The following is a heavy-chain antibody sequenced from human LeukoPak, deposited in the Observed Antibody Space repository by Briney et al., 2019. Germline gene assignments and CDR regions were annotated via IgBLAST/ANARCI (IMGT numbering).Heavy chain of an antibody. CDR3: AKYCSAIGCYSGLDY. CDR1: GFPLRSFS. J-gene: IGHJ4*02. D-gene: IGHD2-15*01. CDR2: ISSSSTYI. Sequence: PGGSLRLSCVASGFPLRSFSMNWVRQAPGKGLEWVSSISSSSTYIYYADSVKGRFTISRDNAKNSLYLQMNSLRAEDTAIYYCAKYCSAIGCYSGLDYWGQGTLVTVSS. V-gene: IGHV3-21*04.